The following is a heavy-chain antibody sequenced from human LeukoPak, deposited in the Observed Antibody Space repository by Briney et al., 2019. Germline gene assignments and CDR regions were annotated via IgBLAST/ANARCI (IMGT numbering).Heavy chain of an antibody. V-gene: IGHV4-59*01. J-gene: IGHJ4*02. D-gene: IGHD1-26*01. CDR3: ARCRLESGSYYYFDC. CDR1: GGSISSYY. CDR2: IYYSGST. Sequence: PSETLSLTCSVSGGSISSYYWSWIRQPPGKGLEWIGYIYYSGSTNYNPSLKSRVTISVDTSKNQFSLKLSSVTAADTAVYYCARCRLESGSYYYFDCWGQGTLVTVSS.